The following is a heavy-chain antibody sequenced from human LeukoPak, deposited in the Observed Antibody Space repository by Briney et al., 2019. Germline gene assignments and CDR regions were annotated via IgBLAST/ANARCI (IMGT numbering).Heavy chain of an antibody. J-gene: IGHJ6*02. D-gene: IGHD3-10*01. CDR1: GYTFTSFD. CDR3: ARPEQRGYYYGSGINGMDV. V-gene: IGHV1-8*01. CDR2: MNPNSGNT. Sequence: GASVKVSCKASGYTFTSFDINWVRQATGQGLEWMGWMNPNSGNTGYAQKFQGRVTMTRNTSISTAYMELSSLRSEDTAVYYCARPEQRGYYYGSGINGMDVWGQGTTVTVSS.